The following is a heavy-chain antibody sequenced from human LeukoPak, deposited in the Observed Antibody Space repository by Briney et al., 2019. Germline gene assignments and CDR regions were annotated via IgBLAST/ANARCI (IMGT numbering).Heavy chain of an antibody. CDR1: GASMSDHY. V-gene: IGHV4-59*11. D-gene: IGHD5-12*01. Sequence: SETLSLTCTVSGASMSDHYWSWIRQSPVKGLEWIGYVYGSGTTNYNPPLKSRVTMSVDTSKNQFSLKLSSVTAADTAVYYCARDGVGGYERGLDYWGQGTLVTVSS. CDR3: ARDGVGGYERGLDY. J-gene: IGHJ4*02. CDR2: VYGSGTT.